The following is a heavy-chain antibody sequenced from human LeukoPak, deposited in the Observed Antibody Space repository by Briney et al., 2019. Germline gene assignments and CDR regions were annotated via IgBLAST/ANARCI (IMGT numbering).Heavy chain of an antibody. Sequence: GESLKISCKGSGYSFRDYWIGWVRQMPGKGLEWMGIIFPYDSDTKYSPSFRGQVTISADKSISTAYLQWSSLKASDTAMYYCARIFHSSSSVAGFDPWGQGTLVTVSS. CDR3: ARIFHSSSSVAGFDP. J-gene: IGHJ5*02. CDR2: IFPYDSDT. CDR1: GYSFRDYW. V-gene: IGHV5-51*01. D-gene: IGHD6-6*01.